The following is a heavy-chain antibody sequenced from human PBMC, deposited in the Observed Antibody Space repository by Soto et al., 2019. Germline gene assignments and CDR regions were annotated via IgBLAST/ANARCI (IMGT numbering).Heavy chain of an antibody. V-gene: IGHV3-33*01. J-gene: IGHJ5*02. CDR1: GFTFSNYG. D-gene: IGHD1-26*01. CDR3: VRDDSFSDSDAP. Sequence: PGGSLRLSCAASGFTFSNYGFHWVRQAPDRGLEWVAVIWPYGSKESYAESVRGRFTISRDDSKKTLYLEMNSLRVDDTGVYYCVRDDSFSDSDAPWGQGTLVTVYS. CDR2: IWPYGSKE.